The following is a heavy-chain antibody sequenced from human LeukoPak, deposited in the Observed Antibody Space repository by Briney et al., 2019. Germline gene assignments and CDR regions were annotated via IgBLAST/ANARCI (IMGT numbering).Heavy chain of an antibody. D-gene: IGHD1-26*01. Sequence: GGSLRLSCAASGFTFSSSWIHWVRQAPEKGLVWVSHINSDGSSTNYADSVRGRFTISRDNAKSSLYLQMNSLRAEDTALYYCAKDPWEQGGYWGQGTMVTVSS. CDR1: GFTFSSSW. J-gene: IGHJ3*01. CDR2: INSDGSST. V-gene: IGHV3-74*01. CDR3: AKDPWEQGGY.